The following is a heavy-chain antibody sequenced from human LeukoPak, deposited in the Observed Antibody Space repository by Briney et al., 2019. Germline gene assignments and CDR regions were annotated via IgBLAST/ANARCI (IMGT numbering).Heavy chain of an antibody. V-gene: IGHV1-46*01. Sequence: ASVKVSCKASGYTFTSYYMHWVRQAPGQGLQWMGIINLSGGGTSYAQKFQGRVTMTRDTSSSTVYMEVSSLRSEDTAMYYCAGSSVERQQLARFDYWGQGTLVTVSS. CDR2: INLSGGGT. D-gene: IGHD6-13*01. J-gene: IGHJ4*02. CDR1: GYTFTSYY. CDR3: AGSSVERQQLARFDY.